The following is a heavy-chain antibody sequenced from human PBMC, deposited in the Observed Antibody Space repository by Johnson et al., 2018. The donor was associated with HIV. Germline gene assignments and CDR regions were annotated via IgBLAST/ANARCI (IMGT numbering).Heavy chain of an antibody. CDR2: IYSGGST. D-gene: IGHD1-26*01. CDR3: AKHLGSDAFDY. V-gene: IGHV3-NL1*01. CDR1: GFTFSGSA. J-gene: IGHJ3*01. Sequence: QVQLVESGGGLVQPGGSLKLSCAASGFTFSGSAMHWVRQAPGKGLEWVSVIYSGGSTYYADSVKGRFTISRDNAKNSLYLQMNSLRPEDTAVYYCAKHLGSDAFDYWGQGTLVTVSS.